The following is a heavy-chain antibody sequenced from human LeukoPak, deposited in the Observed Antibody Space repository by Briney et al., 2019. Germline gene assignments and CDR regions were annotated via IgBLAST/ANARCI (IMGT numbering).Heavy chain of an antibody. Sequence: ASVKVSCKASGYTFTGYYMHWVRQAPGQGLEWMGWINPNSGGTNYAQKFQGRVTMTRDTSISTAYMELSRLRSDDTAVYYCARSDSDDYGDYFDSWGQGTLVTVSS. D-gene: IGHD4-17*01. CDR3: ARSDSDDYGDYFDS. CDR1: GYTFTGYY. V-gene: IGHV1-2*02. J-gene: IGHJ4*02. CDR2: INPNSGGT.